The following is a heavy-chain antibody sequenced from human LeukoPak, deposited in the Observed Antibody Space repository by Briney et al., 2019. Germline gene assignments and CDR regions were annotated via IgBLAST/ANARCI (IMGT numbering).Heavy chain of an antibody. CDR3: ARSPYTSGWSGAGY. CDR2: IKQDGSEK. CDR1: GFTFSSYW. J-gene: IGHJ4*02. Sequence: GGSLRLSCAASGFTFSSYWMSWVRQAPGKGLEWVANIKQDGSEKYYVDSVKGRFTISRDNAKNSLYLQLNSLRAEDTAVYYCARSPYTSGWSGAGYWGQGTLVTVSS. D-gene: IGHD6-19*01. V-gene: IGHV3-7*01.